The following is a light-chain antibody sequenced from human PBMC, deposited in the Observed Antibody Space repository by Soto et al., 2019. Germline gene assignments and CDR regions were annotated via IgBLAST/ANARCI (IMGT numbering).Light chain of an antibody. V-gene: IGLV2-18*02. CDR2: EVS. J-gene: IGLJ2*01. CDR3: SSYTSSSTYVV. Sequence: QSVLTQPPAVSGSPGQSVTISCTGTSCDVGNYNRVSWYQQPPGTAPKLMIYEVSNRPSGVPDRFSGSKSGNTASLTISGLQAEDEADYYCSSYTSSSTYVVFGGGTQLTVL. CDR1: SCDVGNYNR.